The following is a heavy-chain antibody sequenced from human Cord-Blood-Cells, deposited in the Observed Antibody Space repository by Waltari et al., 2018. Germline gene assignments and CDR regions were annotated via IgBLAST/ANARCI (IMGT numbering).Heavy chain of an antibody. CDR3: AGYYMDV. J-gene: IGHJ6*03. V-gene: IGHV4-38-2*01. CDR1: GYSISSGYY. Sequence: QVQLQESGPGLVKPSETLSLTCAVSGYSISSGYYWGWIRQPPGKGLEWIGSIYHSGRNYLTPSLKSRVTISVDTSKDQFSLKRSYVTVADAAVDYFAGYYMDVWSEGTTVTVS. CDR2: IYHSGRN.